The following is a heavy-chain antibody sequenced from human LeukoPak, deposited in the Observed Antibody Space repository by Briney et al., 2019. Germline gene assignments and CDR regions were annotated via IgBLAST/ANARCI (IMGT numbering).Heavy chain of an antibody. D-gene: IGHD1-1*01. J-gene: IGHJ5*02. V-gene: IGHV3-74*01. Sequence: PGGSLRLSCAASGFTFSSYWMHWVRQAPGKGLMWVSRINTDGSTTTYADSVKGRFTISRDNAKNTLYLQMNSLRAEDTAVHYCAAQLLYRFDPWGQGTLVTVSS. CDR3: AAQLLYRFDP. CDR2: INTDGSTT. CDR1: GFTFSSYW.